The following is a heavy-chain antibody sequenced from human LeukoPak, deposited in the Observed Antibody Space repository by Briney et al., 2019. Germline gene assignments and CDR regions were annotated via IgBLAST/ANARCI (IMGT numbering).Heavy chain of an antibody. CDR3: ARDIVVAAATPGFYHYGMDV. V-gene: IGHV3-30-3*01. D-gene: IGHD2-15*01. J-gene: IGHJ6*02. CDR1: GFSFSSYA. Sequence: GGSLRLSCAPSGFSFSSYAMHWVRQAPGKGLEWVAVISYDGNNKYYADSVKGRFTISRDNSKSTLFLQMNSLRAEDTAVYYCARDIVVAAATPGFYHYGMDVWGQGTTVTVSS. CDR2: ISYDGNNK.